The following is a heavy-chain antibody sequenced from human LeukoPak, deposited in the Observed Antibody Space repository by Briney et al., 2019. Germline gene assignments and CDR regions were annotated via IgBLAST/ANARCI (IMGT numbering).Heavy chain of an antibody. CDR2: IIPIFGTA. J-gene: IGHJ4*02. Sequence: SVKVSCKASGGTFSSYAISWVRQAPGQGLEWMGGIIPIFGTANYAQKFQGRATITADESTSTAYMELSSLRSEDMAVYYCAAPGAQQLVPGFWDYWGQGTLVTVSS. CDR1: GGTFSSYA. CDR3: AAPGAQQLVPGFWDY. V-gene: IGHV1-69*01. D-gene: IGHD6-13*01.